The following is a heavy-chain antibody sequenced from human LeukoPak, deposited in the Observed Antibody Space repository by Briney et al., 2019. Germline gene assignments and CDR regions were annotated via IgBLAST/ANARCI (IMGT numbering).Heavy chain of an antibody. CDR1: GTLSGYA. D-gene: IGHD2-2*01. V-gene: IGHV1-18*01. CDR2: ISAYNGNT. Sequence: ASVKVSCKAGGTLSGYAIYWVRQAPGPGLECMGRISAYNGNTNYAQKLQGRVTMTTDTSTSTAYMELRSLRSDDTAVYYCARRGNPAAICYFDYWGQGTLVTVSS. CDR3: ARRGNPAAICYFDY. J-gene: IGHJ4*02.